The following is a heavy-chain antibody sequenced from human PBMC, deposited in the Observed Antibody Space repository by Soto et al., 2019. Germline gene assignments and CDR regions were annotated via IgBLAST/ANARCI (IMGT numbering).Heavy chain of an antibody. D-gene: IGHD6-13*01. CDR1: GGSFSGYY. CDR3: ARGGSSSWFDAFDI. Sequence: QVQLQQWGAGLLKPSEILSLTCAVYGGSFSGYYWSWIRQPPGKGLEWIGEINHSGSTNYNPSLKSRVTISVDTSKNQFSLKLSSVTAADTAVYYCARGGSSSWFDAFDIWGQGTMVTVSS. V-gene: IGHV4-34*01. J-gene: IGHJ3*02. CDR2: INHSGST.